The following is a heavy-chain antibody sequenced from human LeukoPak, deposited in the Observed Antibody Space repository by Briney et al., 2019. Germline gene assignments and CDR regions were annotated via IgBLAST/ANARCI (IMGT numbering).Heavy chain of an antibody. CDR3: ARHSSGWYGYYYYGMDV. CDR1: GGTFSSYD. J-gene: IGHJ6*02. V-gene: IGHV1-8*02. CDR2: MNPNSGNT. D-gene: IGHD6-19*01. Sequence: ASVKVSCKASGGTFSSYDINWVRQATGQGLEWMGWMNPNSGNTGYAQKFQGRVTMTRNTSISTAYMELSSLRSEDTAVYYCARHSSGWYGYYYYGMDVWGQGTTVTVSS.